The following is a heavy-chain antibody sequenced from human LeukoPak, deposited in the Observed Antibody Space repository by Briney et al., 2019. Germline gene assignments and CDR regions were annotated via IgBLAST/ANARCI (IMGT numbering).Heavy chain of an antibody. D-gene: IGHD6-19*01. CDR3: ARDGDSYSSGWYANWFDP. V-gene: IGHV3-74*01. J-gene: IGHJ5*02. CDR2: INNDGSAT. CDR1: GFTLSSYW. Sequence: GGSLRLSCAASGFTLSSYWMLWVRQVPGKGLVWVSRINNDGSATSYADSVMGRFTISRDNAKNTLYLQMNSLRAEDTAVYYCARDGDSYSSGWYANWFDPWGQGTLVTVSS.